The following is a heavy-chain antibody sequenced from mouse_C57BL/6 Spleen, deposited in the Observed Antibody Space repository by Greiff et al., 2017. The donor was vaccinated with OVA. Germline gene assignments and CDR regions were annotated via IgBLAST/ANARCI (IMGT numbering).Heavy chain of an antibody. CDR2: IFPGSGST. Sequence: QVQLQQSGPELVKPGASVKISCKASGYTFTDYYINWVKQRPGQGLEWIGWIFPGSGSTYYNEKFKGKATLTVDKSSSTAYMLLSSLTSEDSAVYFCARSPHYGSSYYYAMDYWGQGTSVTVSS. V-gene: IGHV1-75*01. CDR3: ARSPHYGSSYYYAMDY. CDR1: GYTFTDYY. D-gene: IGHD1-1*01. J-gene: IGHJ4*01.